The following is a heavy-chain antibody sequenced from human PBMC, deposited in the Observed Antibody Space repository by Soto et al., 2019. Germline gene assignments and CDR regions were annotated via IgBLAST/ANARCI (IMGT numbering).Heavy chain of an antibody. J-gene: IGHJ3*02. CDR1: GFTFSSYA. CDR3: AKDRYGSGSYRANYAFDI. V-gene: IGHV3-23*01. CDR2: ISGSGGST. Sequence: EVQLLESGGGLVQPGGSLRLSCAASGFTFSSYAMSWVRQAPGKGLEWVSAISGSGGSTYYADSVKGRFTISRDNSKNTLYLQMNCVRAEDTAVYYCAKDRYGSGSYRANYAFDIWRQGTMVTVSS. D-gene: IGHD3-10*01.